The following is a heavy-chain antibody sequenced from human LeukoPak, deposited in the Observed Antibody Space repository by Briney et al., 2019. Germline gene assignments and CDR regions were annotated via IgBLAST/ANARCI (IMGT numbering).Heavy chain of an antibody. J-gene: IGHJ6*02. CDR2: VDPSDSYT. CDR1: GYIFTTYW. CDR3: ARKCSGGSCHFNYYYGMDV. D-gene: IGHD2-15*01. Sequence: GESLKISCKGSGYIFTTYWITWVRPVPGKGLEWMWRVDPSDSYTNYSPSFQGHVTISADKSITTAYLQWSSLKASDTAIYYCARKCSGGSCHFNYYYGMDVWGQGTTVTVSS. V-gene: IGHV5-10-1*01.